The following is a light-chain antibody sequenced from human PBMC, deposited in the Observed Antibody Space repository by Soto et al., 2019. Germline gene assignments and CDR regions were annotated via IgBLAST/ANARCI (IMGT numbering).Light chain of an antibody. CDR3: AAWYDNRNGYV. Sequence: QSVLTQPPSAAGTPGHRGTLSCSGGASNIGSNTVNWYQQLPGTAPKLLIYSNIEQPSGVPDRFPSSKSGTSASLAISGLQSEDEADYYCAAWYDNRNGYVFATGTTLTV. CDR2: SNI. CDR1: ASNIGSNT. J-gene: IGLJ1*01. V-gene: IGLV1-44*01.